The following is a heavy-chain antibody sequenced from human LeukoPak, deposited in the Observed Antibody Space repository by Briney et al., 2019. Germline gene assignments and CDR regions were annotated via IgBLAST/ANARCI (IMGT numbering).Heavy chain of an antibody. J-gene: IGHJ4*02. V-gene: IGHV3-21*01. CDR2: ISSSSSYI. D-gene: IGHD6-19*01. CDR3: AREAVAAYYFDY. Sequence: GGSLRLSCAASGFAFSSYSMNWVRQAPGKGLEWVSSISSSSSYIYYADSVKGRFTISRDNAKNSLYLQMNSLRAEDTAVYYCAREAVAAYYFDYWGQGTLVTVSP. CDR1: GFAFSSYS.